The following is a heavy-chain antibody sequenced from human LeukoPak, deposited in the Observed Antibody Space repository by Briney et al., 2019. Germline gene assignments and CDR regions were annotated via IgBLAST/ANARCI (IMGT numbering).Heavy chain of an antibody. CDR2: ISYDGSNK. Sequence: GRSLRLSCAASGFTFNSYGMHWVHQAPGKGLEWVAVISYDGSNKYYADSVKGRFTISRDNSKNTLYLQMNSLRAEDTAVYYCAKGHSSSWLFDYWGQGTLVTVSS. CDR1: GFTFNSYG. CDR3: AKGHSSSWLFDY. V-gene: IGHV3-30*18. D-gene: IGHD6-13*01. J-gene: IGHJ4*02.